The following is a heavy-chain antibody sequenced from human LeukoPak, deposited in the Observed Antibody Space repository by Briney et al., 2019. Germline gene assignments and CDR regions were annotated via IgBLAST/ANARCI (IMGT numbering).Heavy chain of an antibody. CDR2: INHSGST. J-gene: IGHJ4*02. Sequence: PSETLSLTCAVYGGSFSGYYWSWIRQPPGKGLEWLGEINHSGSTNYNPSLKSRVTISVDTSKNQFSLKLSSVTAADTAVYYCARGTGYGDYVAYFDYWGQGTLVTVSS. CDR3: ARGTGYGDYVAYFDY. CDR1: GGSFSGYY. D-gene: IGHD4-17*01. V-gene: IGHV4-34*01.